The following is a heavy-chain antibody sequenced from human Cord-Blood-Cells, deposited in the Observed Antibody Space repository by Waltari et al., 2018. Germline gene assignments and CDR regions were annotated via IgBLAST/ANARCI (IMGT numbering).Heavy chain of an antibody. J-gene: IGHJ4*02. CDR2: INHSGST. CDR3: ARAPVDLDY. D-gene: IGHD2-2*01. V-gene: IGHV4-34*01. CDR1: GGSFSGYY. Sequence: CAVYGGSFSGYYWSWIRQPPGKGLEWIGEINHSGSTNYNPSLKSRVTISVDTSKNQFSLKLSSVTAADTAVYYCARAPVDLDYWGQGTLVTVSS.